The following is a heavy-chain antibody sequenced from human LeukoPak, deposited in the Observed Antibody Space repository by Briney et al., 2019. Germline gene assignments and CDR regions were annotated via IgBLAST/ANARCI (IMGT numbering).Heavy chain of an antibody. CDR2: IGSSGSVI. CDR1: GFTFNNYE. CDR3: ARGTDSGTSTRDGAFEI. V-gene: IGHV3-48*03. Sequence: PGGSLRLSCAASGFTFNNYEMNWVRQAPGKGLEWVSYIGSSGSVIYYTDSVKGRFTISRDNAKNSLYLQMNSLRVEETAIYYCARGTDSGTSTRDGAFEIWGQGTMVTVSS. D-gene: IGHD5-24*01. J-gene: IGHJ3*02.